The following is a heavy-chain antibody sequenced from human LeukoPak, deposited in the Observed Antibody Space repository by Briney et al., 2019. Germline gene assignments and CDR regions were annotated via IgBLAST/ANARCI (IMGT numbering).Heavy chain of an antibody. V-gene: IGHV3-21*01. D-gene: IGHD3-9*01. CDR3: ARVVRDDILTGHHDY. CDR2: ISSSSSYI. CDR1: GFTFSSYS. J-gene: IGHJ4*02. Sequence: PGGSLRLSCAASGFTFSSYSMNWVRQAPGKGLEWVSSISSSSSYIYYADSVKGRFTISRDNAKDSLYLQMNSLRAEDTAVYYCARVVRDDILTGHHDYWGQGTLVTVSS.